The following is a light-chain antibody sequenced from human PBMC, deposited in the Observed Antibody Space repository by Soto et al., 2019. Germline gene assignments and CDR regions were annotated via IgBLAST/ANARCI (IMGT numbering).Light chain of an antibody. CDR1: QSVSINY. V-gene: IGKV3-20*01. CDR3: QQYGSSGT. CDR2: GAS. Sequence: EILFTQSPGTLSLSPGERATLSCRASQSVSINYLAWYQPKPGKAPRLLIYGASNRATGIPDRLSGSGSGTDFTLPIRRLEPEDVAVYYCQQYGSSGTFGQGTKVDIK. J-gene: IGKJ1*01.